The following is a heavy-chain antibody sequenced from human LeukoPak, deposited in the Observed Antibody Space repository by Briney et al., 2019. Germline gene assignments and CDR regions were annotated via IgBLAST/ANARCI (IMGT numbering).Heavy chain of an antibody. CDR2: INTYDGKT. D-gene: IGHD5-24*01. V-gene: IGHV1-18*01. CDR3: AKRREGNWFDP. CDR1: GYTFTSYG. J-gene: IGHJ5*02. Sequence: ASVKVSCKASGYTFTSYGISWVRQAPGQGLEWMGWINTYDGKTNYAQKFQGRVTMTTGTSTSTAYMELRSLRSDDTAVYYCAKRREGNWFDPWGQGTLVTVSS.